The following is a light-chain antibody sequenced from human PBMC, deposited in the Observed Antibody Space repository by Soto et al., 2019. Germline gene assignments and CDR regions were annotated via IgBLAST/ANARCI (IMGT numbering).Light chain of an antibody. Sequence: QSVMTQPPSASESPGQSVTISCTGASSGVGGYTFVSWYQQFPGRAPKLLLYEVSKRPSGVPDRFSGSNSGNTAYLTVSGLQPDDEADYYCSSYTTSNTPLYVFGTGTKLTVL. J-gene: IGLJ1*01. CDR3: SSYTTSNTPLYV. CDR1: SSGVGGYTF. V-gene: IGLV2-8*01. CDR2: EVS.